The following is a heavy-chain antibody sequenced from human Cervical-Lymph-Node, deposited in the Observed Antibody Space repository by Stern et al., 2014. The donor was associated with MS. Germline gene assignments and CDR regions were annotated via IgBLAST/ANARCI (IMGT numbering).Heavy chain of an antibody. Sequence: VHLVESGAEVKKPGASVKVSCKASGNTFTSYQMHWVRQIPGQGLEWMGIINPSGGSTSYAQKFQGRVTMTRDTSTSTVYMELSSLRSEDTAVYYCAREVAGHRLGMMDVWGQGTTVTVS. CDR3: AREVAGHRLGMMDV. D-gene: IGHD6-19*01. J-gene: IGHJ6*02. CDR2: INPSGGST. CDR1: GNTFTSYQ. V-gene: IGHV1-46*01.